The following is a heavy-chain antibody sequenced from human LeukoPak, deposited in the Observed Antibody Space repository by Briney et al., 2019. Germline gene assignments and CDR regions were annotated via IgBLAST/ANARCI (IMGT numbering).Heavy chain of an antibody. CDR2: INTNTGNP. CDR3: ARERVVYDILTGYRRSPLDY. Sequence: ASVKVSCKASGYTFTSYAMNWVRQAPGQGLEWMGWINTNTGNPTYAQGFTGRFVFSLDTSVSTAYLQISSLKAEDTAVYYCARERVVYDILTGYRRSPLDYWGQGTLVTVSS. J-gene: IGHJ4*02. V-gene: IGHV7-4-1*02. D-gene: IGHD3-9*01. CDR1: GYTFTSYA.